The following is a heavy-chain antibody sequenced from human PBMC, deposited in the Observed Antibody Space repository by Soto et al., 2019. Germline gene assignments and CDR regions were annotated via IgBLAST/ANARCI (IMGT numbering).Heavy chain of an antibody. CDR3: ARGTTYYYDSSGYSLGPPFEP. J-gene: IGHJ5*02. D-gene: IGHD3-22*01. CDR2: IYYSGST. Sequence: SETLSLTCTVSGGSISSYYWSWIRQPPGKGLEWIGYIYYSGSTNYNPSLKSRVTISVDTSKNQFSLKLSSVTAADTAVYYCARGTTYYYDSSGYSLGPPFEPWGQGTLVTVSS. CDR1: GGSISSYY. V-gene: IGHV4-59*01.